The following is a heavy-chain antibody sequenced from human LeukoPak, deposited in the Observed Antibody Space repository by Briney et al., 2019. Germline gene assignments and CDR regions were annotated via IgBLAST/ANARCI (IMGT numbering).Heavy chain of an antibody. D-gene: IGHD3-16*02. V-gene: IGHV4-4*07. CDR2: IHTSGST. J-gene: IGHJ5*02. CDR1: GGSISSYY. CDR3: ARAERTYYDYVWGSYRSVYWFDP. Sequence: SSETLSLTCTVSGGSISSYYWSWIRQPAGKGLEWIGRIHTSGSTNYNPSLKSRVTMSVDTSKNQFSLKLSSVTAADTAVYYCARAERTYYDYVWGSYRSVYWFDPWGQGTLVTVSS.